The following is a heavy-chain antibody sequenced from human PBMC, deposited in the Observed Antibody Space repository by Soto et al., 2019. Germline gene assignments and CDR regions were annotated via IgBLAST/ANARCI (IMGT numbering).Heavy chain of an antibody. CDR2: ISSNGGST. D-gene: IGHD6-19*01. Sequence: EVQLVESGGGLVQPGGSLRLSCAASGFTFSSYDMCWVRQAPGKGLEYVSAISSNGGSTYYANSVKGRFTISRDNSKDTLYLQMGSLRAEDMAVYYCATSARGLSSGWYVNFDYWGQGTLVTVSS. J-gene: IGHJ4*02. CDR1: GFTFSSYD. V-gene: IGHV3-64*01. CDR3: ATSARGLSSGWYVNFDY.